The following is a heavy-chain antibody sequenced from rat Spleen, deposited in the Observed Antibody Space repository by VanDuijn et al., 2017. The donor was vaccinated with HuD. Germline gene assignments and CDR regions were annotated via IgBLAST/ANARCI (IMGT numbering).Heavy chain of an antibody. CDR2: ITNASGGT. CDR3: VRLYNNHGYWYFDF. Sequence: EVQLVESGGGLVQPGRSLKLSCAASGFTFSNYAMAWVRQAPGKGLEWVASITNASGGTHYADSVKGRFTISRDIAKSTLYLQMNDLRSEDTATYYCVRLYNNHGYWYFDFWGPGTMVTVSS. CDR1: GFTFSNYA. D-gene: IGHD1-5*01. V-gene: IGHV5-22*01. J-gene: IGHJ1*01.